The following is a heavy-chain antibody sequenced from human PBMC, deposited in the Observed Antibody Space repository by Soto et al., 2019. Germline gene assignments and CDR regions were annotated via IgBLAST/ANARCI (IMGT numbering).Heavy chain of an antibody. J-gene: IGHJ5*02. D-gene: IGHD3-10*01. V-gene: IGHV4-31*03. Sequence: SETLSLTCTVSGGSFSSGGYYWSWIRHQPGKGLEWIGYIYYSGSTYYNPSLKSRVTISVDTSKNQFSLKLSSVTAADTAVYYCARERLWFGELKEMYNWFDPWGQGTLVTVSS. CDR1: GGSFSSGGYY. CDR3: ARERLWFGELKEMYNWFDP. CDR2: IYYSGST.